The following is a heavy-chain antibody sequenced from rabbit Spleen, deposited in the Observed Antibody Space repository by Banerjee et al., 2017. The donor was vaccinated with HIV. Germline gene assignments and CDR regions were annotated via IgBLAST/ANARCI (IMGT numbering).Heavy chain of an antibody. CDR1: GFSFISSYD. CDR3: AREDVGGSVSL. CDR2: IYPITETT. J-gene: IGHJ4*01. D-gene: IGHD1-1*01. V-gene: IGHV1S40*01. Sequence: QSLEESGGDLVKPGASLTLTCTASGFSFISSYDMSWVRQAPGKGLEWIGIIYPITETTYYANWVNGRFTISSDNAQNTVDLQMNSLTAADTATYFCAREDVGGSVSLWGPGTLVTVS.